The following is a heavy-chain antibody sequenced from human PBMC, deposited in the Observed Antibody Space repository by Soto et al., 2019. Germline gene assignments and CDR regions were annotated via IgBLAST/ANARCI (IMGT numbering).Heavy chain of an antibody. CDR3: AKDTSSSPYYMDV. V-gene: IGHV3-23*01. J-gene: IGHJ6*03. D-gene: IGHD2-2*01. CDR1: GFTFSNFA. CDR2: ITGSTGTT. Sequence: EVQVLESGGGSVQPGGSLRLSCAASGFTFSNFAMSWVRYAPGKGLEWVSEITGSTGTTYYADSVRGRFIISRDNSQNTLHLQMNSLRPEDTAVYYCAKDTSSSPYYMDVWGKGTTVTVSS.